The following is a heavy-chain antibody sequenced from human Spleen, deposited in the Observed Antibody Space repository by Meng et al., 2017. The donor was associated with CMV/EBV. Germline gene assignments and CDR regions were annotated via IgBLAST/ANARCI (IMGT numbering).Heavy chain of an antibody. CDR3: AKDGLAYCSSTNCSPYWYFDL. CDR2: ISSSGGTI. Sequence: GESLKISCTPSDFIFSNYEMIWVRQAPGKGLEWISYISSSGGTIHYADSVKGRFTISRDNSKNTLYLQMNSLRPEDTAVYYCAKDGLAYCSSTNCSPYWYFDLWGRGTLVTVSS. V-gene: IGHV3-48*03. J-gene: IGHJ2*01. D-gene: IGHD2-2*01. CDR1: DFIFSNYE.